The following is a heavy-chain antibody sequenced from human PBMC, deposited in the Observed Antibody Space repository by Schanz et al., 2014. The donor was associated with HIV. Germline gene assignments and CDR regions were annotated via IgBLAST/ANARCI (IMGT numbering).Heavy chain of an antibody. CDR1: GFTFSSYA. D-gene: IGHD2-8*01. CDR3: AREPLPGNGLYFDY. CDR2: ISGSGGST. V-gene: IGHV3-23*01. J-gene: IGHJ4*02. Sequence: EVQLLESGGGLVQPGGSLRLSCAASGFTFSSYAMSWVRQAPGKGLEWVSAISGSGGSTYYADSVKGRFTISRDNGKNSLYLQMASLRDDDTAVYYCAREPLPGNGLYFDYWGQGALVTVSP.